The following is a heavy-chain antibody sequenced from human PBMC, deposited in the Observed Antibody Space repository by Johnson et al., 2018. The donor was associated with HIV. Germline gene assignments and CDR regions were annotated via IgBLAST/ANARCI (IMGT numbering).Heavy chain of an antibody. CDR2: ISSYGQRT. V-gene: IGHV3-64*01. CDR3: ARAPPNVAPGAFDI. Sequence: VQLVESGGGVVKPGESLRLSCAASGFIFSDYAMHWVRQVPGRGLEYVSVISSYGQRTYYANSVKGRFTISRDNSKNTLFLQMGSLRPEDTAVYYCARAPPNVAPGAFDIWGQGTMVTVSS. D-gene: IGHD2-21*01. CDR1: GFIFSDYA. J-gene: IGHJ3*02.